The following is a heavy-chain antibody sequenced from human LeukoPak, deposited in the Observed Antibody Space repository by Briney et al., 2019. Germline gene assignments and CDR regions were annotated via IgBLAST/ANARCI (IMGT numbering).Heavy chain of an antibody. J-gene: IGHJ5*02. V-gene: IGHV4-34*01. CDR2: INHSGST. CDR3: ARGVVVVPAGWFDP. CDR1: GFTFSSYS. Sequence: GSLRLSCAASGFTFSSYSMNWIRQPPGKGLEWIGEINHSGSTNYNPSLKSRVTISVDTSKNQFSLKLSSVTAADTAVYYCARGVVVVPAGWFDPWGQGTLVTVSS. D-gene: IGHD2-2*01.